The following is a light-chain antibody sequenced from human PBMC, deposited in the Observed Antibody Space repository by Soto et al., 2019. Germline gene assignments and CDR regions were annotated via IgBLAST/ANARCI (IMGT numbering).Light chain of an antibody. CDR2: NTG. Sequence: QTVVTQEPSFSVSPGGTVTLTCGLSSGSVSTSYYPSWYQQTPGQAPRTLIYNTGTRSSGAPNRFSGSILGNTAALTITGAQAEDDSDYYCVLYMGGGIWVFGGGTKLTVL. CDR3: VLYMGGGIWV. V-gene: IGLV8-61*01. CDR1: SGSVSTSYY. J-gene: IGLJ3*02.